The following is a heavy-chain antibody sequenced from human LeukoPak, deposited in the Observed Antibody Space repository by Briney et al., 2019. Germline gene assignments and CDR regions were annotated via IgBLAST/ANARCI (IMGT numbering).Heavy chain of an antibody. D-gene: IGHD4-23*01. CDR2: MDQDGSEI. CDR1: GFTFGGYW. Sequence: GGSLRISCAGSGFTFGGYWMSLVRQAPGKGPEWVANMDQDGSEINYLDSVKGRFTISRDNAKNALYLWMNSLRADDTAVYYCARDRGYSTFDSWGQGVLVTVSS. J-gene: IGHJ4*02. V-gene: IGHV3-7*01. CDR3: ARDRGYSTFDS.